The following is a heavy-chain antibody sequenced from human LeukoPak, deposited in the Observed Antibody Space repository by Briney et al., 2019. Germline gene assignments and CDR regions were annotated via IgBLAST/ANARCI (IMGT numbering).Heavy chain of an antibody. J-gene: IGHJ4*02. CDR3: AKDLTQLYLAFDY. CDR1: GFTFDEHA. D-gene: IGHD5-18*01. V-gene: IGHV3-43*02. CDR2: ISEDGSRT. Sequence: PGGSLRLSCAASGFTFDEHAIHWVRQAPGKGLEWVSLISEDGSRTYYADSVKGRFTISRDNSKNSLYLQMNSLRTEDTAFYYCAKDLTQLYLAFDYWGQGTLVTVSS.